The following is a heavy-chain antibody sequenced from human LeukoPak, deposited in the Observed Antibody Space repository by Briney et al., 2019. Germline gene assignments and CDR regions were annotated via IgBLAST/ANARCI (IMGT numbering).Heavy chain of an antibody. Sequence: PGGSLRLSCAASGFTFSSYEMNWVRQAPGKGLEWVSYISSSGSTIYYADSVKGRFTISRDNSKNTLYLQMNSLRAEDTAVYYCAKALDSSGYYFPFDAFDIWGQGTMVTVSS. J-gene: IGHJ3*02. D-gene: IGHD3-22*01. CDR2: ISSSGSTI. CDR3: AKALDSSGYYFPFDAFDI. CDR1: GFTFSSYE. V-gene: IGHV3-48*03.